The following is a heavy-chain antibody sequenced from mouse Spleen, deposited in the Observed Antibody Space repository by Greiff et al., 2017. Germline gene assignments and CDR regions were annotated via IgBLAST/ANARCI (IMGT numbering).Heavy chain of an antibody. D-gene: IGHD1-1*01. CDR1: GYTFTDYE. J-gene: IGHJ2*01. V-gene: IGHV1-15*01. Sequence: QVQLQQSGAELVRPGASVTLSCKASGYTFTDYEMHWVKQTPVHGLEWIGAIDPETGGTAYNQKFKGKAILTADKSSSTAYMELRSLTSEDSAVYYCTRYYGSSYDYFDYWGQGTTLTVSS. CDR2: IDPETGGT. CDR3: TRYYGSSYDYFDY.